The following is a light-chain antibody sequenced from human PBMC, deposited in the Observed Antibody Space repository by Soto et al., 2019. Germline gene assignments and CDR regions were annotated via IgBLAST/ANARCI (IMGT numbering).Light chain of an antibody. Sequence: EIVLYQSACTLSLSTGERATLSCRASQSVSNNYLAWYQQKPGQAPRFLIYGASTRATGIPARFSGSGSGTEFTLTISSLQSEDFAVYYCQQYDNWPLTFGGGTKVDIK. CDR2: GAS. V-gene: IGKV3-15*01. CDR3: QQYDNWPLT. CDR1: QSVSNN. J-gene: IGKJ4*01.